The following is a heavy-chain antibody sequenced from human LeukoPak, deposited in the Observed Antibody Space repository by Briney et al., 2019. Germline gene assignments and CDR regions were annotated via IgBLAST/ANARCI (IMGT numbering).Heavy chain of an antibody. V-gene: IGHV4-39*01. D-gene: IGHD3-10*01. Sequence: SDTLSLTCTVSGGSISSSSYYWGWIRQPPGKGLEWIGSIYYSGSTYYNPSLKSRVTISVDTSKNQFSLKLSSVTAADTAVYYCARLTAMVRGPTVGWFDPWGQGTLVTVSS. CDR3: ARLTAMVRGPTVGWFDP. CDR1: GGSISSSSYY. J-gene: IGHJ5*02. CDR2: IYYSGST.